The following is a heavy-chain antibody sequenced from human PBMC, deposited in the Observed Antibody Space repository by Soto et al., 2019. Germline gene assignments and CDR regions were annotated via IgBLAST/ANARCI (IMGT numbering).Heavy chain of an antibody. Sequence: GKVSGKAYGYTLTCSYMPWVRQAPGQGLEWMGWINPNSGCTNYAQKFQGRVTITEDESPSTAYMELSSLRSEDKAVYYCARGYGHHVDYWGQGTLVPESS. CDR2: INPNSGCT. J-gene: IGHJ4*02. CDR1: GYTLTCSY. D-gene: IGHD4-17*01. V-gene: IGHV1-2*02. CDR3: ARGYGHHVDY.